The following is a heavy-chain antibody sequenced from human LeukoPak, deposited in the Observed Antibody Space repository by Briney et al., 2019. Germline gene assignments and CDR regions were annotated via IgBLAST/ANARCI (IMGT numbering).Heavy chain of an antibody. J-gene: IGHJ4*02. CDR1: GFTFSNYG. CDR2: IQYDGINK. V-gene: IGHV3-30*02. D-gene: IGHD3-16*01. CDR3: AREVSTVMPGAIAY. Sequence: GGSLRLSWAASGFTFSNYGIHWVRQAPGKGLEWVAFIQYDGINKNYVESVKGRFTTSRDNSKNTVYLQMNSLRPEDTAVYYCAREVSTVMPGAIAYWAQGTLVIVSS.